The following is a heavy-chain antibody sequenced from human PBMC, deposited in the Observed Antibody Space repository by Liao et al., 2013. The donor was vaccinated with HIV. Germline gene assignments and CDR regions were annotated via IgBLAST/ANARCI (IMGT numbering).Heavy chain of an antibody. CDR3: ARDFRLYCSSTSCSYWYFDL. CDR2: IYTSGST. V-gene: IGHV4-61*02. J-gene: IGHJ2*01. Sequence: QVQLQESGPGLVKPSQTLSLTCTVSGGSISSGSYYWSWIRQPAGKGLEWIGRIYTSGSTNYSPSLKSRVTMSVDTSKNQFSLKLSSVTAADTAVYYCARDFRLYCSSTSCSYWYFDLWGLAPWSLSPQ. D-gene: IGHD2-2*01. CDR1: GGSISSGSYY.